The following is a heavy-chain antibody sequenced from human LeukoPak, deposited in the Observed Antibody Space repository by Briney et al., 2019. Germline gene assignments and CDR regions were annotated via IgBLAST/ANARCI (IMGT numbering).Heavy chain of an antibody. CDR3: AREYALGYSYGRDAFDI. J-gene: IGHJ3*02. V-gene: IGHV3-30*04. CDR2: ISYDGSNK. Sequence: QAGGSLRLSCAASGFTFSSDAMHWVRQAPGKGLEWVAVISYDGSNKYYADSVKGRFTISRDNSKNTLYLQMNSLRAEDTAVYYCAREYALGYSYGRDAFDIWGQGTMVTVSS. D-gene: IGHD5-18*01. CDR1: GFTFSSDA.